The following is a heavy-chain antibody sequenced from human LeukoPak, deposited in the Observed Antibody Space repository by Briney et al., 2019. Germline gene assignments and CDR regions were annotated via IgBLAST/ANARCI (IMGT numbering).Heavy chain of an antibody. CDR2: ISYDGSNK. J-gene: IGHJ4*02. CDR1: GFTFSSYG. V-gene: IGHV3-30*03. CDR3: ARGSIAVAGLDY. D-gene: IGHD6-19*01. Sequence: GGSLRLSCAASGFTFSSYGMHWVRQAPGKGLEWVAVISYDGSNKYYADSVKGRFTISRDNSKNTLYLQMNSLRAEDTAVYYCARGSIAVAGLDYWGQGTLVTISS.